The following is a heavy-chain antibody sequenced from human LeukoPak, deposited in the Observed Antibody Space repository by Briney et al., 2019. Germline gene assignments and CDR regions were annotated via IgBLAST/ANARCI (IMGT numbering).Heavy chain of an antibody. CDR3: ARSPYYDILAGYYQDNWFDP. CDR2: INPNSGGT. CDR1: GYTFTGYY. D-gene: IGHD3-9*01. J-gene: IGHJ5*02. V-gene: IGHV1-2*02. Sequence: ASVHVSFKASGYTFTGYYMHWVRQAPGQGREWMGWINPNSGGTNYAQKFQGRVTMTRDTSISTAYMELSRLRSDDTAVYYCARSPYYDILAGYYQDNWFDPWGQGTLVTVSS.